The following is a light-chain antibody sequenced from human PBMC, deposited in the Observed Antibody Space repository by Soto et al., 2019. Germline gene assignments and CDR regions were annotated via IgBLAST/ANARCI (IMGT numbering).Light chain of an antibody. J-gene: IGKJ2*01. CDR3: QQYNNWPPGYT. CDR2: DAS. CDR1: QSVRTN. Sequence: EIVMKQSPATLSVSPGERAILSCRASQSVRTNLAWYQQKLGQPPRLLIYDASTRATGIPARFSGSGSGKEFALSISSLQSEDFAVYYCQQYNNWPPGYTFGQGTKLESK. V-gene: IGKV3-15*01.